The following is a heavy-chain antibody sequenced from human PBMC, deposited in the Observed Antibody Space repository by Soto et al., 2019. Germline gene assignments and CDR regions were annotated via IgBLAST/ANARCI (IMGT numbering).Heavy chain of an antibody. D-gene: IGHD3-9*01. J-gene: IGHJ4*02. CDR1: GGAFSSYA. CDR3: ARGSILYYDILTGYSY. CDR2: IIPIFGTA. V-gene: IGHV1-69*13. Sequence: SVKVSCKASGGAFSSYAISWVRQAPGQGLEWMGGIIPIFGTANYAQKFQGRVTITADESTSTAYMELSSLRSEDTAVYYCARGSILYYDILTGYSYWGQGTLVTVSS.